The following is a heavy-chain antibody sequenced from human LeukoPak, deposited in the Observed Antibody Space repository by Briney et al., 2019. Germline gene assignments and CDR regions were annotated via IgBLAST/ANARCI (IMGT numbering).Heavy chain of an antibody. D-gene: IGHD4-23*01. CDR2: IASDGSST. V-gene: IGHV3-74*01. Sequence: GGSLRLSCAASGFTFSSYWMNWVRQSPGKGLVWVSRIASDGSSTTYADSVKGRFSISRDNAKNTLYLQMNSLRVEDTAVYYCARGRPHGNDYWGQGTLVTVSS. CDR3: ARGRPHGNDY. J-gene: IGHJ4*02. CDR1: GFTFSSYW.